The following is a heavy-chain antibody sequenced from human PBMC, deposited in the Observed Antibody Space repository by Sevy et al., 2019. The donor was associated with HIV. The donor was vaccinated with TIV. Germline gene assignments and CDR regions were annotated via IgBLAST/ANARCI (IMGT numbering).Heavy chain of an antibody. CDR1: GFIFSNSW. CDR3: FETFTEFDY. CDR2: IKRKADDETT. Sequence: GGSLRLSCAASGFIFSNSWMTWVRQAPGKGLEWVGHIKRKADDETTDYAAPMKGRFTISRDDSKSTLYLQMNSLKTEDTAVYYCFETFTEFDYWGQGTLVTVSS. D-gene: IGHD3-16*01. V-gene: IGHV3-15*01. J-gene: IGHJ4*02.